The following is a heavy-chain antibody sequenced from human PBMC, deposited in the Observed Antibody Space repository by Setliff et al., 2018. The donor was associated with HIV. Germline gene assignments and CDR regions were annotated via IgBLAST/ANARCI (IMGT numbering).Heavy chain of an antibody. D-gene: IGHD4-17*01. Sequence: SETLSLTCAVSGVSISSSNWWSWVRQPPGKGLEWIGEIYFNLRTNYNPAFKSRVSMGLDNAKHQFSLRLTSVTAADTAIYYCTRDWRAYGLMGSWGQGMLVTVSS. CDR3: TRDWRAYGLMGS. J-gene: IGHJ5*02. V-gene: IGHV4-4*02. CDR1: GVSISSSNW. CDR2: IYFNLRT.